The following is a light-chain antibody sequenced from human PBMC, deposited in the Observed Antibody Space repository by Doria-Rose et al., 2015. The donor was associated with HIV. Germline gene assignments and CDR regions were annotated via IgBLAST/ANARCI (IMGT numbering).Light chain of an antibody. CDR1: QSISNW. CDR2: KAS. V-gene: IGKV1-5*03. J-gene: IGKJ1*01. CDR3: QHFDKYFSWT. Sequence: TQSPSTLSASVGDRVTITCRASQSISNWLAWYQRKPGQAPKLLIYKASTLQSGVPSRFRGSGSGTEFTLTINSLQPDDFATYYCQHFDKYFSWTFGHGTKVDIK.